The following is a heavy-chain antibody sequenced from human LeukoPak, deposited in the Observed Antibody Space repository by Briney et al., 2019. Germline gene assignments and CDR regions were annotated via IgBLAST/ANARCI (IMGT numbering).Heavy chain of an antibody. CDR2: IRHDGSNK. CDR1: GFTFSSYG. Sequence: PGGSLRLSCAASGFTFSSYGMHWVRQAPGKGLEWVAFIRHDGSNKYYVDSVKGRFTISRDNSENTLYLQMNSLRVEDTAVYYCAKDSGSGSYYTPRKYFDYWGQGTLVTVSS. CDR3: AKDSGSGSYYTPRKYFDY. V-gene: IGHV3-30*02. J-gene: IGHJ4*02. D-gene: IGHD3-10*01.